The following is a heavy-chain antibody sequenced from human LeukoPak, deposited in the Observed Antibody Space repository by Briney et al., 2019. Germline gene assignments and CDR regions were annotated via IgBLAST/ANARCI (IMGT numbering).Heavy chain of an antibody. J-gene: IGHJ4*02. V-gene: IGHV3-21*01. D-gene: IGHD6-19*01. CDR1: GFTFSSYS. Sequence: GWSLRLSCAASGFTFSSYSMNWVHQAPGKGLEGVSSISSSSSYIYYADSVKGRFTISRDNAKNSLYLQMNSLRAEDTAVYYCARVTSGWSPYFDYWGQGTLVTVSS. CDR3: ARVTSGWSPYFDY. CDR2: ISSSSSYI.